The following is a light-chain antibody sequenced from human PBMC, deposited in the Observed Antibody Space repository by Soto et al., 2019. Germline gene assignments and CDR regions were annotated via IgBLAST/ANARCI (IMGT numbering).Light chain of an antibody. CDR1: QTISSW. J-gene: IGKJ1*01. CDR3: QHYNSYSEA. V-gene: IGKV1-5*03. Sequence: DIQMTQSPSTLSGSVGDRVTITCRASQTISSWLAWYQQKPGKAAKLLIYKASTLKRGVPSRFIGSGSGTEFTLTIRSLQPDDFATYYCQHYNSYSEAFGQGPKVELK. CDR2: KAS.